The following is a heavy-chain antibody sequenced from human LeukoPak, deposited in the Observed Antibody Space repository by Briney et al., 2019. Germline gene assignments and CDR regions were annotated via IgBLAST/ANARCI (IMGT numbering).Heavy chain of an antibody. D-gene: IGHD2-2*01. CDR3: ARDHGSIVVVPAAMNNWFDP. CDR1: GGTFSSYA. CDR2: IIPIFGTA. J-gene: IGHJ5*02. V-gene: IGHV1-69*13. Sequence: ASVKVSCKASGGTFSSYAISWVRQAPGQGLEWMGGIIPIFGTANYAQKFQGGVTITADESTSTAYMELSSLRSEDTAVYYCARDHGSIVVVPAAMNNWFDPWGQGTLVTVSS.